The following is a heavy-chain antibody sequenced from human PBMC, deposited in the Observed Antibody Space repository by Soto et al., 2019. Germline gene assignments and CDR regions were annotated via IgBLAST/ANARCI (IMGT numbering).Heavy chain of an antibody. V-gene: IGHV4-39*01. CDR2: IYYSRNT. Sequence: QLQLQESGPGLVKPSETLSLTCSVSSASLSSSTYYWSWIRQPPGRGPEWVGSIYYSRNTYYKPSLKMLVSISIDTSRDQFSLKLTSVTAADTGVYYCASASPVHYWGLGILVTVSS. CDR3: ASASPVHY. J-gene: IGHJ4*02. CDR1: SASLSSSTYY.